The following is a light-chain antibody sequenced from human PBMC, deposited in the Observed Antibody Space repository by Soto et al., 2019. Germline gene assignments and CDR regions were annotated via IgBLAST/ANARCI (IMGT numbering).Light chain of an antibody. CDR3: QQYNSYS. J-gene: IGKJ1*01. Sequence: DLQLTQSPSFLSASVGDRVTITCRASQGISSYLAWYQQKPGKAPKLLIYAASTLQSGVPSRFSGSGSGTEFTLTISSLQPEDFATYYCQQYNSYSFGQGTKVDIK. CDR2: AAS. V-gene: IGKV1-9*01. CDR1: QGISSY.